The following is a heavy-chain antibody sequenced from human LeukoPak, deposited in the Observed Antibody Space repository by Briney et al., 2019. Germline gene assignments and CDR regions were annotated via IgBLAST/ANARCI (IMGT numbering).Heavy chain of an antibody. CDR2: IYYSGST. Sequence: SETLSLTCTVPGGSTSSYYWSWIRQPPGKGLEWIGSIYYSGSTNYNPSLKSRITISVDTSKNQFSLKLSSVTAADTAVYYCARYSSSWHYFDYWGQGTLVTVSS. J-gene: IGHJ4*02. D-gene: IGHD6-13*01. CDR1: GGSTSSYY. V-gene: IGHV4-59*08. CDR3: ARYSSSWHYFDY.